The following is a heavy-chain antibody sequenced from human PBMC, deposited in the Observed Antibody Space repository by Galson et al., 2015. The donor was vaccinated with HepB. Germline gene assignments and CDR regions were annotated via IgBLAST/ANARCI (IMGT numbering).Heavy chain of an antibody. Sequence: SLRLSCAASGFTFSGSAIHWVRQASGKGPEWVGRIRSKTTNYATSYVPSLKGRFTISRDDSENMAYLHIKSLKTEDTAVYYCTRLGDFSGYSSRWGQGTLVTVSA. CDR1: GFTFSGSA. CDR2: IRSKTTNYAT. V-gene: IGHV3-73*01. CDR3: TRLGDFSGYSSR. J-gene: IGHJ4*02. D-gene: IGHD6-19*01.